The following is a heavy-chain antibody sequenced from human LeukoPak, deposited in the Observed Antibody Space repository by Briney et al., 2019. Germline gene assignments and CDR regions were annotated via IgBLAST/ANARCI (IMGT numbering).Heavy chain of an antibody. Sequence: GASVKVSCXSSGDTFGSYAINWLRQAPGQGLEWMGRIIPMFATPNYAQSFQGRVTITTDESTSTAYMELSSLRSEDTAVYYCAREAREFYRPYFLYYYYMDVWGKGTTVTVSS. D-gene: IGHD1-26*01. CDR2: IIPMFATP. V-gene: IGHV1-69*05. CDR3: AREAREFYRPYFLYYYYMDV. CDR1: GDTFGSYA. J-gene: IGHJ6*03.